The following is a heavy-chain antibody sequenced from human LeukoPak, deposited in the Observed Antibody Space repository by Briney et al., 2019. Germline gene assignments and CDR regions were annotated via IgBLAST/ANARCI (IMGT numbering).Heavy chain of an antibody. CDR3: AKDRSFE. V-gene: IGHV3-30*04. Sequence: GGSLRLSCAASGFTFSSYAMHWVRQAPGKGLEWVAVISYDGSNKYYADSVKGRFTISRDNSKNTLYLQMNSLRAEDTAAYYCAKDRSFEWGQGTLVTVSS. J-gene: IGHJ4*02. D-gene: IGHD3-16*01. CDR1: GFTFSSYA. CDR2: ISYDGSNK.